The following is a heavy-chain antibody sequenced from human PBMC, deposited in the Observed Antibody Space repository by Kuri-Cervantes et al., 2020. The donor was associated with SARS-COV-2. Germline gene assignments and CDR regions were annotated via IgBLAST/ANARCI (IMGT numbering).Heavy chain of an antibody. CDR3: ARVIGSSWLYSYDY. CDR1: GYTFTSYD. V-gene: IGHV1-8*02. CDR2: MNPNSGNT. J-gene: IGHJ4*02. D-gene: IGHD6-13*01. Sequence: ASVKVSCKASGYTFTSYDINWVRQATGQGLEWMGWMNPNSGNTGYAQKFQGRVTMTRNTYISTAYMELSSLRSEDTAVYYCARVIGSSWLYSYDYWGQGTLVTDSS.